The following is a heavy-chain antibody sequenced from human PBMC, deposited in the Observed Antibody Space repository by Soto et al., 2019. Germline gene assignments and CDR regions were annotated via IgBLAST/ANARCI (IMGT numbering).Heavy chain of an antibody. Sequence: PGGSLRLSCAASGFTFSSYAMSWVRQAPGKGLEWVSAISGSGGSTYYADSVKGRFTISRDNSKNTLYLQMNSLRAEDTAVYYYAKGQDPGYYDFWSGYSGYYYYGMDVWGQGTTVTVSS. J-gene: IGHJ6*02. CDR1: GFTFSSYA. CDR2: ISGSGGST. CDR3: AKGQDPGYYDFWSGYSGYYYYGMDV. V-gene: IGHV3-23*01. D-gene: IGHD3-3*01.